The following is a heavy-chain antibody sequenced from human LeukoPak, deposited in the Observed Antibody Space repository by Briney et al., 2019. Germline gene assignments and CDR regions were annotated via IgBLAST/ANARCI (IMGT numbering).Heavy chain of an antibody. CDR1: GFTFDDYA. D-gene: IGHD4-17*01. CDR3: AKGYYGDYDGHAFDI. V-gene: IGHV3-9*01. Sequence: GGSLRLSCAASGFTFDDYAMHWVRQAPGKGLEWVSGISWNSGSIGYADSVKGRFTISRDNAKNSLYLQMNSLRAEDTALYYCAKGYYGDYDGHAFDIWGQGTMVTVSS. CDR2: ISWNSGSI. J-gene: IGHJ3*02.